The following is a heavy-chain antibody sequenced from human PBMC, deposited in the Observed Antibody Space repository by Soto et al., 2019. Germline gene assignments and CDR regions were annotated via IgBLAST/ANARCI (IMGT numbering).Heavy chain of an antibody. CDR1: GYSFTSYW. Sequence: PGESLKISCKGSGYSFTSYWIGWERQMPGKGLEWMGIIYPGDSDTRYSPSFQGQVTISADKSISTAYLQWSSLKASDTAMYYCARSKVATILGYYSYMDVWGKGTTVTVS. V-gene: IGHV5-51*01. J-gene: IGHJ6*03. D-gene: IGHD5-12*01. CDR3: ARSKVATILGYYSYMDV. CDR2: IYPGDSDT.